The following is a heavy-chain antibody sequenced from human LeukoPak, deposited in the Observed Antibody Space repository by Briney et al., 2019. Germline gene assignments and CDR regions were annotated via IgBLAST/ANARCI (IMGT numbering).Heavy chain of an antibody. CDR3: TRASCSSISCYLDY. Sequence: GASVKVSCKASGYTFTGYYMHWVRQAPGQGLEWMGRINPNSGGTNYAQKFQGRVTMTRDTSISTAYMELSRLRSDDTAVYYCTRASCSSISCYLDYWGQGTLGTVSS. CDR2: INPNSGGT. CDR1: GYTFTGYY. J-gene: IGHJ4*02. D-gene: IGHD2-2*01. V-gene: IGHV1-2*06.